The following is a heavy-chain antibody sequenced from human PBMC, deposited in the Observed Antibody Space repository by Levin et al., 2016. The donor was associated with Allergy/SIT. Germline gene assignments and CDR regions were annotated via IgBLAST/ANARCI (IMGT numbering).Heavy chain of an antibody. Sequence: VRQMPGKGPEWMGTIDPSDSYINYSPSFQGHVSISADKSISTAYLQWSSLKASDTAMYYCARQLAGYCSGGNCHNWFDPWGQGTLVTVSS. V-gene: IGHV5-10-1*01. CDR3: ARQLAGYCSGGNCHNWFDP. J-gene: IGHJ5*02. D-gene: IGHD2-15*01. CDR2: IDPSDSYI.